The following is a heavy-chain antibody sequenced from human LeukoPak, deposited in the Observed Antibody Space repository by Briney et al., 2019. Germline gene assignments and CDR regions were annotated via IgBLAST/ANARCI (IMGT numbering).Heavy chain of an antibody. J-gene: IGHJ4*02. Sequence: SETLSLTCAVYGASFSGYYWSWIRQPPGKGLEWIGEINHSGSTNYNPSLKSRVTISVDTSKNQFSLKLSSVTAADTAVYYCARFAVAGTRVDYWGQGTLVTVSS. CDR3: ARFAVAGTRVDY. CDR2: INHSGST. V-gene: IGHV4-34*01. CDR1: GASFSGYY. D-gene: IGHD6-19*01.